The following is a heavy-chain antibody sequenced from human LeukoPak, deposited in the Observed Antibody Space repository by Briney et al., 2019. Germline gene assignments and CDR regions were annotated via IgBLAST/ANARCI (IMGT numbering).Heavy chain of an antibody. D-gene: IGHD5-18*01. V-gene: IGHV1-2*02. CDR3: AKVLTAMVTFSDY. CDR1: GYTFTGYY. CDR2: INPNSGGT. Sequence: ASVKVSCKASGYTFTGYYMHWVRQAPGQGLEWMGWINPNSGGTNYAQKFQGRVTMTRDTSISTAYMELSRLRSDDTAVYYCAKVLTAMVTFSDYWGQGTLVTVSS. J-gene: IGHJ4*02.